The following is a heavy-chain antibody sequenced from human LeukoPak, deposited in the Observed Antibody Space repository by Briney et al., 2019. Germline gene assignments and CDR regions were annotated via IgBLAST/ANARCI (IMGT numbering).Heavy chain of an antibody. CDR2: MNPKSGDT. J-gene: IGHJ6*03. V-gene: IGHV1-8*02. Sequence: ASVKVSCKASGYIFINYEINWVRQAPGQGLEWMGWMNPKSGDTGYEQKFQGRVTITRNSSISTVYMELSSLGSEDTALYYCARSRYMDVWGKGTMVTVSS. D-gene: IGHD6-25*01. CDR3: ARSRYMDV. CDR1: GYIFINYE.